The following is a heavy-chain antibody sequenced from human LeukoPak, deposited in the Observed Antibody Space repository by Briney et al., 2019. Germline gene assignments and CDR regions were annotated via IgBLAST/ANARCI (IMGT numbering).Heavy chain of an antibody. Sequence: SDTLSLTCTVSGYSISSGYYWGWIRQPPGKGLEWIGSIYHSENTYYNPSLKSRVTISVDTSKNQFSLKLSSVTAADTAVYYCARSGAVAGSFDYWGQGTLVTVSS. CDR1: GYSISSGYY. V-gene: IGHV4-38-2*02. J-gene: IGHJ4*02. D-gene: IGHD6-19*01. CDR3: ARSGAVAGSFDY. CDR2: IYHSENT.